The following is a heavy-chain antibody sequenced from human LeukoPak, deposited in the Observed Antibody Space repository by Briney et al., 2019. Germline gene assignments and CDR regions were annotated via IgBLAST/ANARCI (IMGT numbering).Heavy chain of an antibody. Sequence: ASVKVSCKASGYTFTGYYTHWVRQAPGQGLEWMGWINPNSGGTNYAQKFQGRVTMTRDASISIAYMELSRLRSDDTAVFYCARAPLGGPLRFFDDWGQGTLVTVSS. D-gene: IGHD3-3*01. V-gene: IGHV1-2*02. J-gene: IGHJ5*02. CDR1: GYTFTGYY. CDR3: ARAPLGGPLRFFDD. CDR2: INPNSGGT.